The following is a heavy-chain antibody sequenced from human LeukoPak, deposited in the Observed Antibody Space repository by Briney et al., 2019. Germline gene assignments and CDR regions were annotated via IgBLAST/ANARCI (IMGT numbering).Heavy chain of an antibody. V-gene: IGHV4-31*03. CDR3: ASTDGDSSYYYGMDV. CDR1: GGSISSGGYY. CDR2: IYYSGST. J-gene: IGHJ6*02. D-gene: IGHD4-17*01. Sequence: SQTLSLTCTVSGGSISSGGYYWSWIRQHPGKGLEWIGYIYYSGSTYYNPSLKSRVTISVDTSKNQFSLKPSSVTAADTAVYYCASTDGDSSYYYGMDVWGQGTTVTVSS.